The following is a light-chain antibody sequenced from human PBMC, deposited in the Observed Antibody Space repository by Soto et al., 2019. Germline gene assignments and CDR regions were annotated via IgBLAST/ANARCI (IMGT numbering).Light chain of an antibody. J-gene: IGLJ1*01. CDR2: DVS. CDR1: NSDLGDYDY. Sequence: QSALTQPASVSGSPGQSIAISCTGANSDLGDYDYVSWYQQRPGEAPKLMIYDVSNRPSGVSDRFSGSKSGNTASLTISGLQAEDEADYYCSSYTGSNASYVFGAGTKLTVL. CDR3: SSYTGSNASYV. V-gene: IGLV2-14*01.